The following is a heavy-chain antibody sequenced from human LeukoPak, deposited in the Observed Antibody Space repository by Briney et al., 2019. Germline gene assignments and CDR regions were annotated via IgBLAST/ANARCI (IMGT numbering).Heavy chain of an antibody. CDR2: IYTSGST. V-gene: IGHV4-61*02. CDR3: ARLWAIRFLEWSDCSSRCYMDV. CDR1: GGSISSGSYY. D-gene: IGHD3-3*01. Sequence: SQTLSLTCTVSGGSISSGSYYWSWIRQPAGKGLEWIGRIYTSGSTNYNPSLKSRVTISVDTSKNQFSLKLSSVTAADTAVYYCARLWAIRFLEWSDCSSRCYMDVWGKGTTVTVSS. J-gene: IGHJ6*03.